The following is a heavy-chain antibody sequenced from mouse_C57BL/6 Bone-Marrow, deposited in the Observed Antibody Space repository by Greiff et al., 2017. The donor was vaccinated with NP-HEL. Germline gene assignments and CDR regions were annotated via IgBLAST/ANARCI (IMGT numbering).Heavy chain of an antibody. Sequence: EVQLQQSGAELVRPGASVKLSCTASGFNIKDDYMHWVKQRPEQGLEWIGWIDPENGDTEYASKFQGKATITADTSSNTAYLQLSSLTSEDTAVYYCAPHYYGSYYDAMDYWGQGTSVTVSS. CDR1: GFNIKDDY. J-gene: IGHJ4*01. D-gene: IGHD1-1*01. CDR3: APHYYGSYYDAMDY. CDR2: IDPENGDT. V-gene: IGHV14-4*01.